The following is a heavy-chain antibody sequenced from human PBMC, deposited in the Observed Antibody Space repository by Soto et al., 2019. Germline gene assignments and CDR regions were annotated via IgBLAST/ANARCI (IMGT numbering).Heavy chain of an antibody. CDR2: ISYDGSNK. V-gene: IGHV3-30-3*01. D-gene: IGHD3-10*01. J-gene: IGHJ6*02. Sequence: QVQLVESGGGVVQPGRSLRLSCAASGFTFSSYAMHWVRQAPGKGLEWVAVISYDGSNKYYADSVKGRFTISRDNSKNTLYRQMTRLRAEDTAVYSCAREGWGSGRALDVWGQGTTVTVSS. CDR3: AREGWGSGRALDV. CDR1: GFTFSSYA.